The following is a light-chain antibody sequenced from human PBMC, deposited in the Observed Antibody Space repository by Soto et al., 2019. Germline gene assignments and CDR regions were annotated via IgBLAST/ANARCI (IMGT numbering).Light chain of an antibody. Sequence: DIRMTQSPYSLSASAGDRVTITCRASASISTFLNWYQQTPGKAPKLLIYGASSLQTGVPSRFSGSGSGTDFTLTISSLQPEDFATYYCQQSYITPWTFGQGTKVDIK. J-gene: IGKJ1*01. CDR1: ASISTF. CDR3: QQSYITPWT. CDR2: GAS. V-gene: IGKV1-39*01.